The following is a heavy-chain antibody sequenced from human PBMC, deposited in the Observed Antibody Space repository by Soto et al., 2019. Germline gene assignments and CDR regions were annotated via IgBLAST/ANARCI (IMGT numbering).Heavy chain of an antibody. V-gene: IGHV4-31*03. Sequence: PSETVSLTCNVSGGSISSGGYYWSWIRQLPGKGLEWIGYIYYSGSTYYNPSLKSRVTISVDTSKNQFSLKLSSVTAADTAVYYCASLGMTTVTNADYWGQGTLVTVSS. CDR3: ASLGMTTVTNADY. D-gene: IGHD4-17*01. J-gene: IGHJ4*02. CDR2: IYYSGST. CDR1: GGSISSGGYY.